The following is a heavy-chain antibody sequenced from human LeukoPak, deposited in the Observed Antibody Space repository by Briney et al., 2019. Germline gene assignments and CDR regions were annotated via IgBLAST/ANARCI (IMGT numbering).Heavy chain of an antibody. CDR2: IIPIFGTA. CDR1: GGTFSSYA. V-gene: IGHV1-69*13. D-gene: IGHD2-2*01. Sequence: SVKVSCKASGGTFSSYAISWVRQAPGQGLEWMGGIIPIFGTANYAQKFQGRVAITADESTSTAYMELSSLRSEDTAVYYCARDRPAEDCSSTSCYWDWGQGTLVTVSS. J-gene: IGHJ4*02. CDR3: ARDRPAEDCSSTSCYWD.